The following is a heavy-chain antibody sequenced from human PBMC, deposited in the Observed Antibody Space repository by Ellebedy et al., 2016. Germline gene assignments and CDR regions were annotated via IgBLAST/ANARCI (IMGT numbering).Heavy chain of an antibody. CDR2: ISAYNGNT. J-gene: IGHJ4*02. CDR1: GGTFSSYA. CDR3: ARSITMVREAFGY. D-gene: IGHD3-10*01. V-gene: IGHV1-18*01. Sequence: ASVKVSCXASGGTFSSYAISWVRQAPGQGLEWMGWISAYNGNTNYAQKFQGRVTMTRDTSISTAYMELSRLRSDDTAVYYCARSITMVREAFGYWGQGTLVTVSS.